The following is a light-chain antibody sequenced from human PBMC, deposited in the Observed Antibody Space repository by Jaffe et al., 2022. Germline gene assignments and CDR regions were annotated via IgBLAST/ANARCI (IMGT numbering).Light chain of an antibody. V-gene: IGKV3-20*01. CDR3: QQYGSSPLT. J-gene: IGKJ1*01. CDR1: QSVSSSY. Sequence: EIVLTQSPGTLSLSPGERATLSCRASQSVSSSYLAWHQQKPGQAPRLLIYGASSRATGIPDRFSGSGSGTDFTLTISRLEPEDFAVYYCQQYGSSPLTFGQGTKVEIK. CDR2: GAS.